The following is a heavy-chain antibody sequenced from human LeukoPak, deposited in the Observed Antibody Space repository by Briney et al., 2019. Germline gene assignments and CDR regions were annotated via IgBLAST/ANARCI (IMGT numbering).Heavy chain of an antibody. Sequence: GSLRLSCAASGFTFSSYEMNWVRQAPGKGLEWIGEIYHSGSTNYNPSLKSRVTISVDKSKNQFSLKLSSVTAADTAVYYCAREPKRVAARWFDPWGQGTLVTVSS. J-gene: IGHJ5*02. D-gene: IGHD2-15*01. CDR2: IYHSGST. CDR3: AREPKRVAARWFDP. CDR1: GFTFSSYEM. V-gene: IGHV4-4*02.